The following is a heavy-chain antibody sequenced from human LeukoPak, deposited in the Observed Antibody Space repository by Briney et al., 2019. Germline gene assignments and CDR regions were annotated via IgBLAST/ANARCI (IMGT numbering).Heavy chain of an antibody. D-gene: IGHD3-22*01. CDR2: ISSTGASM. Sequence: GGSLRLSCAASGFTFNKYWLTYIRQAPGKGLEWLSYISSTGASMYYANSVKGRFTISRDNGKNSLSLQMNSLRAEDTAVYYCARVLSSGYSPFDYWGQGILVTVSS. CDR1: GFTFNKYW. J-gene: IGHJ4*02. V-gene: IGHV3-11*01. CDR3: ARVLSSGYSPFDY.